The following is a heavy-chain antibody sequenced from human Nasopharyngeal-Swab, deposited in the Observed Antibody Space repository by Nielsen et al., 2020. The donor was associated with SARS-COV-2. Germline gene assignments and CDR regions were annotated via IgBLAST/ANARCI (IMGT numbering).Heavy chain of an antibody. CDR2: ISYDGSNE. D-gene: IGHD4/OR15-4a*01. V-gene: IGHV3-30*18. J-gene: IGHJ4*02. CDR3: AKDVHSDYGGIDY. Sequence: WIRQPPGKGLEWVAVISYDGSNEYYGDSVKGRFTISRDNSKNTLYLQMNSLSVDDTAVYYCAKDVHSDYGGIDYWGQGILVTVSS.